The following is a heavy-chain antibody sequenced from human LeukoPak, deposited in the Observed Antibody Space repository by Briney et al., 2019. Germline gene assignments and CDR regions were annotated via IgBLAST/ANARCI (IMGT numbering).Heavy chain of an antibody. Sequence: GGSLRLSCAASGFTFSSYSMNWVRQAPGKGLEWVSSISSSSSYIYYADSVKGRFTISRDNAKNSLYLQMNSLRAEDTAVYYCARAGDILTGPDYWGQGTLVTVSS. J-gene: IGHJ4*02. D-gene: IGHD3-9*01. CDR2: ISSSSSYI. V-gene: IGHV3-21*01. CDR1: GFTFSSYS. CDR3: ARAGDILTGPDY.